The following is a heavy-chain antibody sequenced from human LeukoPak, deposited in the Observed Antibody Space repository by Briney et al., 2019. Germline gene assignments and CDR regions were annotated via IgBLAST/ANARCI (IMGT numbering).Heavy chain of an antibody. J-gene: IGHJ6*02. D-gene: IGHD3-10*01. V-gene: IGHV4-59*08. CDR2: IYYSGST. CDR3: AIDGSDPVKDTHYYYYYGMDV. Sequence: PSETLSLTCTVSGGSISSYYWSWIRQPPGKGLEWIGYIYYSGSTNYNPSLKSRVTISVDTSKNQFSLKLSSVTAADTAVYYCAIDGSDPVKDTHYYYYYGMDVWGQGTTVTVSS. CDR1: GGSISSYY.